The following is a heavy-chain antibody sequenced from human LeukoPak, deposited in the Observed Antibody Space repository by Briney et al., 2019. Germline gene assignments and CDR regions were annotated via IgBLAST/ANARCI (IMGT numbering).Heavy chain of an antibody. CDR2: ISAYNGNT. J-gene: IGHJ6*03. V-gene: IGHV1-18*01. Sequence: ASVKVSCKASGYTFTSYGISWVRQAPGQGLEWMGWISAYNGNTNYAHKLQGRVTMTTDTSTSTAYMELRSLRSDDTAVYYCARLQAQYCSSTSCYLGGDLYYYYYMDVWGKGTTVTVSS. D-gene: IGHD2-2*01. CDR3: ARLQAQYCSSTSCYLGGDLYYYYYMDV. CDR1: GYTFTSYG.